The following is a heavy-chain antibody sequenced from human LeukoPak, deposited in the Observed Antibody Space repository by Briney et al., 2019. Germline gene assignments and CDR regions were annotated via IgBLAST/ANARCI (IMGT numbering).Heavy chain of an antibody. CDR2: IYYSGST. Sequence: SETLSLTCTVSGGSISSSSYYWGWIRQPPGKGLEWIGSIYYSGSTYYNPSLKSRVTISVDTSKNQFSLKLSSVTAADTAVYYCARGPPRQLSWFDPWGQGTLVTVSS. CDR1: GGSISSSSYY. V-gene: IGHV4-39*07. J-gene: IGHJ5*02. D-gene: IGHD6-6*01. CDR3: ARGPPRQLSWFDP.